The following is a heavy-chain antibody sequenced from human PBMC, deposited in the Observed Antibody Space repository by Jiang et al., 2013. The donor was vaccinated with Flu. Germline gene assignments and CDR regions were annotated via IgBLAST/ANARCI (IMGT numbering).Heavy chain of an antibody. CDR2: IKQDGSEK. Sequence: VQLVESGGGLVQPGGSLRLSCAASGFTFSSYWMSWVRQAPGKGLEWVANIKQDGSEKYYVDSVKGRFTISRDNAKNSLYLQMNSLRAEDTAVYYCAREDDGLFRYWYFDLWGLAPWSLSP. CDR1: GFTFSSYW. V-gene: IGHV3-7*03. J-gene: IGHJ2*01. D-gene: IGHD3-9*01. CDR3: AREDDGLFRYWYFDL.